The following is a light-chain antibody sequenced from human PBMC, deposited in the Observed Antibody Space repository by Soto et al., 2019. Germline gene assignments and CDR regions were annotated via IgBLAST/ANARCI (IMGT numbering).Light chain of an antibody. Sequence: EIVLTQSPATLSLSPGERATLSCRTSQSVSDQLAWFQQKPGQAPRLLIYDASNRATGIPARFSGSGYGTDFTLTTSSLEPEDVAVYYCQQRRNWPWLTFGGETKVEI. V-gene: IGKV3-11*01. CDR2: DAS. CDR1: QSVSDQ. J-gene: IGKJ4*01. CDR3: QQRRNWPWLT.